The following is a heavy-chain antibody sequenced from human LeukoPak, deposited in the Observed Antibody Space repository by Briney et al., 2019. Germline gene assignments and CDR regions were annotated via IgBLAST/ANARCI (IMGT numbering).Heavy chain of an antibody. D-gene: IGHD2-15*01. CDR2: IGNSGGGT. V-gene: IGHV3-23*01. CDR3: VKRYCSGDTCYSAFDY. Sequence: LTGGSLRLSCAASGFSFSNNAMSWVRQAPGNGLEWVSAIGNSGGGTYYADSLQGRFTISRDNSKNTLYLHMNSLRAEDTAVYYCVKRYCSGDTCYSAFDYWGHGTLVTVSS. J-gene: IGHJ4*01. CDR1: GFSFSNNA.